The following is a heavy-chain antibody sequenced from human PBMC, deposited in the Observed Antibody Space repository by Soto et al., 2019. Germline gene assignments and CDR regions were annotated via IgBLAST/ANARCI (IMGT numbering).Heavy chain of an antibody. CDR2: ISGSGGST. CDR3: AKDQGLTTVTTGEFDD. J-gene: IGHJ4*02. CDR1: GFTFSSYA. Sequence: PGGSLRLSCAASGFTFSSYAMSWVRQAPGQGLEWVSAISGSGGSTYYADSVKGRFTISRDNSKNTLYLQMNILRAEDTAVYYCAKDQGLTTVTTGEFDDWGQGTLVTVSS. V-gene: IGHV3-23*01. D-gene: IGHD4-4*01.